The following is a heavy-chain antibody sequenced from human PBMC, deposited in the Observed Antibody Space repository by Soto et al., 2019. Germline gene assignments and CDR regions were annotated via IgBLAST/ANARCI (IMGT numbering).Heavy chain of an antibody. V-gene: IGHV3-23*01. CDR1: GFTFSSYA. Sequence: GGSLRLSCAASGFTFSSYAMSWVRQAPGKGLEWVSAISGSGGSTYYADSVKGRFTISRDDSKNTLYLQMNSLRAEDTAVYYCAKGIGDIVTLDVWGQGTTVTVS. J-gene: IGHJ6*02. D-gene: IGHD2-15*01. CDR3: AKGIGDIVTLDV. CDR2: ISGSGGST.